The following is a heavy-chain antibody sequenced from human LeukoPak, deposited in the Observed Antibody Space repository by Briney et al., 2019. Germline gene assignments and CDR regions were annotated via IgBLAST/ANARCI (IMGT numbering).Heavy chain of an antibody. CDR3: AKEYCSSTSCYYYYYYYMDV. V-gene: IGHV3-23*01. Sequence: GGSLRLSCAASGFTFSRYAMSWVRQAPGKGLEWVSAISGSGGSTYYADSVNGRFTISRDNSKNTLYLQMNSLRAEDTAVYYCAKEYCSSTSCYYYYYYYMDVCGKGTTVTVSS. D-gene: IGHD2-2*01. J-gene: IGHJ6*03. CDR1: GFTFSRYA. CDR2: ISGSGGST.